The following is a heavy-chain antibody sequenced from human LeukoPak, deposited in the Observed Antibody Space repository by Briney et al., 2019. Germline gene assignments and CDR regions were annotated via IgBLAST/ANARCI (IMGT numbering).Heavy chain of an antibody. D-gene: IGHD1-26*01. CDR1: GGSISSYY. J-gene: IGHJ4*02. CDR3: ARARGIVGANVFDY. V-gene: IGHV4-59*01. Sequence: SETLSLTCTVSGGSISSYYWSWIRQPPGKGLEWIGYIYYSGSTNYNPSLKSRVTISVDTSKDQFSLKLSSVTAADTAVYYCARARGIVGANVFDYWGQGTLVTVSS. CDR2: IYYSGST.